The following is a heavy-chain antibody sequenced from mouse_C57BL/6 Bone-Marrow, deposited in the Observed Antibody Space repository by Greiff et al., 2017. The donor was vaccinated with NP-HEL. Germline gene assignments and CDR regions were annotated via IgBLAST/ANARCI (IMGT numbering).Heavy chain of an antibody. CDR3: ARGDNYYAMDY. J-gene: IGHJ4*01. V-gene: IGHV1-82*01. CDR2: IYPGDGDT. Sequence: VQLQQSGPELVQPGASVKISCKASGYAFSSSWMNWVKQRPGKGLEWIGRIYPGDGDTNYNGKFKGKATLTADKSSSTAYMQLSSLTSEDSAVYFCARGDNYYAMDYWGQGTSVTVSS. D-gene: IGHD1-3*01. CDR1: GYAFSSSW.